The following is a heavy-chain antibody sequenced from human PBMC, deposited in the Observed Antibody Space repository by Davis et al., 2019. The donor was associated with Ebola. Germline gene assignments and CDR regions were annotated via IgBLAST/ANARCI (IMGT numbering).Heavy chain of an antibody. V-gene: IGHV3-23*01. CDR2: ISGSGGGT. Sequence: PGGSLRLSCAASGFIFSSYGMTWVRQPPGKGLQWVSGISGSGGGTDYADSVKGRFTISRDNSKNTLYLQMNSLRAEDTAIYYCARDRKDYYESTGYYYNYWGQGTLVTVSS. CDR1: GFIFSSYG. J-gene: IGHJ4*02. CDR3: ARDRKDYYESTGYYYNY. D-gene: IGHD3-22*01.